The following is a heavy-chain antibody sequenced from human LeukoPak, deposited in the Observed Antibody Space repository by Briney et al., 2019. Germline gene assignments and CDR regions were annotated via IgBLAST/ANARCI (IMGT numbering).Heavy chain of an antibody. CDR3: AKDTGGSQQLIKQRPQKSIDY. CDR2: ISYDGSNK. J-gene: IGHJ4*02. D-gene: IGHD6-13*01. V-gene: IGHV3-30*18. CDR1: GFTFSSYG. Sequence: GRPLRLSCAASGFTFSSYGMHWVRQAPGKGLEWVAVISYDGSNKYYADSVKGRFTISRDNSKNTLYLQMNSLRAEDTAVYYCAKDTGGSQQLIKQRPQKSIDYWGQGTLVTVSS.